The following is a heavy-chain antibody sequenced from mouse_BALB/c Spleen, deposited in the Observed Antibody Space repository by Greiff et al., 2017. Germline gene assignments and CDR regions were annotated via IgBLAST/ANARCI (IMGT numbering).Heavy chain of an antibody. Sequence: EVQLVESGGGLVKPGGSLKLSCAASGFTFSDYYMYWVRQTPEKRLEWVATISDGGSYTYYPDSVKGRFTISRDNAKNNLYLQMSSLKSEDTAMYYCAREDYDGYFFAYWGQGTLVTVSA. CDR2: ISDGGSYT. CDR1: GFTFSDYY. V-gene: IGHV5-4*02. CDR3: AREDYDGYFFAY. J-gene: IGHJ3*01. D-gene: IGHD2-3*01.